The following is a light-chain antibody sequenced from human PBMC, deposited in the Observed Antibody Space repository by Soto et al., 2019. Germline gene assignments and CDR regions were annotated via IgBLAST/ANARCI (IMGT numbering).Light chain of an antibody. CDR3: QQRSSWPRT. CDR2: EAS. Sequence: ILLTQSPDTLSLSPGERATLSCRASQSVRVYLAWYQQKPGRAPKLLIYEASNLASGIPARFSGSGSGTEFTLTISSLEPDDFAAYYCQQRSSWPRTFGRGTKVDIK. V-gene: IGKV3-11*01. CDR1: QSVRVY. J-gene: IGKJ1*01.